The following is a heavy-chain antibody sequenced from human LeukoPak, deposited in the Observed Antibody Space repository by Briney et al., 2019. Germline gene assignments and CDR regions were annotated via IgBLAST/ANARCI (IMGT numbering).Heavy chain of an antibody. J-gene: IGHJ6*02. Sequence: GGSLRLSCAASGFTFSSYSMNWVRQAPGKGLEWVSYISGSSSTIYYADSVKGRFTISRDNAKNSLYLQMNSLRAEDTAVYYCARDPYYDILTGYYPYGMDVWGQGTTVTVSS. CDR2: ISGSSSTI. CDR3: ARDPYYDILTGYYPYGMDV. D-gene: IGHD3-9*01. V-gene: IGHV3-48*01. CDR1: GFTFSSYS.